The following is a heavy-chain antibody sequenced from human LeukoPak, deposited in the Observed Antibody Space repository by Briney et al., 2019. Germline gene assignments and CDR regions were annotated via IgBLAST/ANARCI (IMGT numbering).Heavy chain of an antibody. Sequence: SVKVSCKASGGTFTSYSISRVRQAPGQGLEWMGGVIPVLGTSSYAQNFQGRLTISADESTSTAYMELSSLRSEDTAMYYCARGSKGFYYYMDVWGKGTTVTISS. V-gene: IGHV1-69*13. J-gene: IGHJ6*03. D-gene: IGHD3-3*01. CDR3: ARGSKGFYYYMDV. CDR2: VIPVLGTS. CDR1: GGTFTSYS.